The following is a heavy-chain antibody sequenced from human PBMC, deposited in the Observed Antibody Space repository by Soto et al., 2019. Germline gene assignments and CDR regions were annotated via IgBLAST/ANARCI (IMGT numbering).Heavy chain of an antibody. CDR3: AHSSTATTVTTGGLLHDAFDI. CDR1: GFSLSTSGVG. J-gene: IGHJ3*02. D-gene: IGHD4-17*01. V-gene: IGHV2-5*02. Sequence: SGPTLVKPTQTLTLTCTFSGFSLSTSGVGVGWIRQPPGKALEWLALIYWDDDKRYSPSLKSRLTITKDTSKNQVVLTMTNMDPVDTATYYCAHSSTATTVTTGGLLHDAFDIWGQGTMVTVSS. CDR2: IYWDDDK.